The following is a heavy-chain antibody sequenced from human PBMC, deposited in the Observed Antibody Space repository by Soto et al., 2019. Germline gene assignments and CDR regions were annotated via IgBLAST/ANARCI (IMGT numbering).Heavy chain of an antibody. J-gene: IGHJ4*02. CDR3: ARGPAAVAEKWFFDY. CDR1: GYTFTSYY. D-gene: IGHD6-19*01. V-gene: IGHV1-46*01. CDR2: INPSGGST. Sequence: QVQLVQSGAEVKKPGASVKVSCKASGYTFTSYYMHWVRQAPGQGLEWMGIINPSGGSTSYAQKFQGGVTMTRDTSTSTVYMELSSLRSEDTAVYYCARGPAAVAEKWFFDYWGQGTLVTVSS.